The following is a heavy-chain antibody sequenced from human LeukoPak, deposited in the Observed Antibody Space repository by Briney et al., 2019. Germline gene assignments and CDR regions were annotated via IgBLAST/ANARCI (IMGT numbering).Heavy chain of an antibody. CDR1: GYTFTSYG. J-gene: IGHJ5*02. D-gene: IGHD3-9*01. Sequence: ASVKVSCKASGYTFTSYGISWVRQAPGQGLEWMGWISAYNGNTNYAQKLQGRVTMTTDTSTSTAYMELSSLRSEDTAVYYCARGQYDILTGYYQGADWFDPWGQGTLVTVSS. V-gene: IGHV1-18*01. CDR3: ARGQYDILTGYYQGADWFDP. CDR2: ISAYNGNT.